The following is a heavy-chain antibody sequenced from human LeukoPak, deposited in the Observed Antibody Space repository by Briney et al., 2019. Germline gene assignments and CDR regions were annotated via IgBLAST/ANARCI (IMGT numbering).Heavy chain of an antibody. J-gene: IGHJ4*02. Sequence: GGSLRLSCATSGFTFSDYYMSWIRQAPGKGLEWVANIKQDGSEKYYVDSVKGRFTISRDNAKNSLYLQMNSLRAEDTAVYYCARDKMTTVTSLFDYWGQGTLVTVSS. V-gene: IGHV3-7*01. CDR3: ARDKMTTVTSLFDY. CDR2: IKQDGSEK. CDR1: GFTFSDYY. D-gene: IGHD4-17*01.